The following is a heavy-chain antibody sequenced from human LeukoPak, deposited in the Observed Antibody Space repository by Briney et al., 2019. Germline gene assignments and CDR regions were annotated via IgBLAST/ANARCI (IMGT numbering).Heavy chain of an antibody. CDR1: GFTFSNSV. Sequence: GGSLRLSCAASGFTFSNSVVTWVRQPPGRGLEWVSAISDSGGKTHYADSVKGRFTISRDNSKNTLYLQMNSLRVEDTAIYYCAKDWSCDYWGQGTLITVSS. J-gene: IGHJ4*02. V-gene: IGHV3-23*01. CDR3: AKDWSCDY. CDR2: ISDSGGKT. D-gene: IGHD1-26*01.